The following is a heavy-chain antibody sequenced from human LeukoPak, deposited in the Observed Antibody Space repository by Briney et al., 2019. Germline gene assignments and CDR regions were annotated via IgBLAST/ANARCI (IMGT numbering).Heavy chain of an antibody. Sequence: SVKVSCKASGGTFSSYTISWVRQAPGQGLEWMVRIIPILGIANYAQKFQGRVTITADKSTSTAYMELSSLRSEDTAVYYCARVRGGYSSSWYRWFDPWGQGTLVTVSS. CDR1: GGTFSSYT. D-gene: IGHD6-13*01. J-gene: IGHJ5*02. V-gene: IGHV1-69*02. CDR2: IIPILGIA. CDR3: ARVRGGYSSSWYRWFDP.